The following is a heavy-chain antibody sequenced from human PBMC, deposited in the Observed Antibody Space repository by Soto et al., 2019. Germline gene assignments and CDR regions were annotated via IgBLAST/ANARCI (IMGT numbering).Heavy chain of an antibody. CDR1: GFTFSSYA. Sequence: EVQLLESGGGLVQPGGSLRLSCAASGFTFSSYAMSWVRQAPGKGLEWVSAISGSGGSTYYADSVKGRFTISRDNSKNTLYLQMNSLRAADTAVYYCANGDDYYDSSGYQHDAFDIWGQGTMVTVSS. D-gene: IGHD3-22*01. CDR3: ANGDDYYDSSGYQHDAFDI. J-gene: IGHJ3*02. V-gene: IGHV3-23*01. CDR2: ISGSGGST.